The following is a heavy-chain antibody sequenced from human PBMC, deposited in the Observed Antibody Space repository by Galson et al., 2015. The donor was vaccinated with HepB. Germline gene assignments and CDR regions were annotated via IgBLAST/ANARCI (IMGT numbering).Heavy chain of an antibody. J-gene: IGHJ6*03. V-gene: IGHV3-33*01. CDR1: GFTFSSYG. CDR3: ARQYYDYIWGSYRYNYYYYMDV. CDR2: IWYDGSNK. Sequence: SLRLSCAASGFTFSSYGMHWVRQAPGKGLEWVAVIWYDGSNKYYADSVKGRFTISRDNSKNTLYLQMNSLRAEDTAVYYCARQYYDYIWGSYRYNYYYYMDVWGKGTTVTVSS. D-gene: IGHD3-16*02.